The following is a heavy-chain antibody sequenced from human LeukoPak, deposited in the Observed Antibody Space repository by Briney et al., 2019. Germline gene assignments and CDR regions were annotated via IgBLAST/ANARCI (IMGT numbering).Heavy chain of an antibody. V-gene: IGHV3-30*02. CDR1: GFTFSSYG. Sequence: GGSLRLSCAASGFTFSSYGMHWVRQAPGKGLEWVAFIRYDGSNEYYADSVKGRFTISRDNSKNTLYLQMNSLRAEDTAAYYCAKITTMIYYYMDVWGKGTTVTVSS. CDR2: IRYDGSNE. J-gene: IGHJ6*03. CDR3: AKITTMIYYYMDV. D-gene: IGHD3-3*01.